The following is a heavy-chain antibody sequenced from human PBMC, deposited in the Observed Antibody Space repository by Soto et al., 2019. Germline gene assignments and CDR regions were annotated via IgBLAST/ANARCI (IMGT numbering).Heavy chain of an antibody. J-gene: IGHJ6*02. CDR2: ISYDGSNK. D-gene: IGHD2-15*01. CDR3: AKLSYCSGGSFYSGDCYGMDG. Sequence: QVQLVESGGGVVQPGRSLRLSCAASGFPFSSYGMHWVRQAPGKGLECVAVISYDGSNKYYADYVKGRFTISRDNSKNTLYLQMNSRRAEDTAVYYCAKLSYCSGGSFYSGDCYGMDGWGQWTTVTVSS. CDR1: GFPFSSYG. V-gene: IGHV3-30*18.